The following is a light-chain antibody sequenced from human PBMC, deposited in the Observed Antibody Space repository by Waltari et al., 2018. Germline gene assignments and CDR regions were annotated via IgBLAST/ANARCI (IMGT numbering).Light chain of an antibody. CDR2: SDT. J-gene: IGLJ3*02. CDR3: ASWDDSLNVWI. CDR1: ASHVGPKR. V-gene: IGLV1-44*01. Sequence: QSLLSQPPSASGTPGQRVTISCSGSASHVGPKRVNWFQQPPRTAPKLLIHSDTQRPSGVPDRFSGSKSGTTASLAIGGLQSDDEAEYYCASWDDSLNVWIFGGGTRLTVL.